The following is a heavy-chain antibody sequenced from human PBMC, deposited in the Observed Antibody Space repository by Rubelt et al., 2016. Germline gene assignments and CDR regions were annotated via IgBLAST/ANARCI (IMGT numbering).Heavy chain of an antibody. V-gene: IGHV3-66*01. CDR3: ARGRQDEPGYYYFYMDV. J-gene: IGHJ6*03. CDR1: GFTVSNSY. Sequence: EVQLVESGGGLVQPGGSLRLSCAASGFTVSNSYIHWVRQAPGKGLEWVSVLYSGGAAYYAGSVKGRFTISRDSSKKTVYRQMERLRAADTAVYYCARGRQDEPGYYYFYMDVWGKGTTVTVSS. CDR2: LYSGGAA. D-gene: IGHD1-14*01.